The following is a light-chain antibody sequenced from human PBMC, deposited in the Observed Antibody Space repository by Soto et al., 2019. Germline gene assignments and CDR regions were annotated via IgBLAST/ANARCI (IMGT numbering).Light chain of an antibody. CDR1: QSVSSSS. Sequence: EIVMTQSPATLSVSPGERATLSCRASQSVSSSSLAWYQQKPGQAPRRLISGASNRATGIPERFSGSGSGTDFTLTISSLEPEDFAVYYCQQYGTSPITFGQGTRLEIK. CDR2: GAS. J-gene: IGKJ5*01. CDR3: QQYGTSPIT. V-gene: IGKV3-20*01.